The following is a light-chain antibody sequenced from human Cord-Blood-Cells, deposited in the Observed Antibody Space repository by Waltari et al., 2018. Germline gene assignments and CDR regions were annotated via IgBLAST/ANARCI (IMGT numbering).Light chain of an antibody. CDR3: NSRDSSGNHLV. CDR1: SLRRYY. J-gene: IGLJ3*02. Sequence: SSELTQDPAVSVALGQTVRITCQGDSLRRYYASRSQQKPGQAPVLVIHCTNNRPSGIPDLFSGASSGNTASLTITGAQAEDEADYYCNSRDSSGNHLVFGGGTKLTVL. V-gene: IGLV3-19*01. CDR2: CTN.